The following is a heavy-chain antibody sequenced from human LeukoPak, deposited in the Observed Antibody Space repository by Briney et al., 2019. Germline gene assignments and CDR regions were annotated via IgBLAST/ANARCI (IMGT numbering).Heavy chain of an antibody. CDR1: GFTFSSYW. J-gene: IGHJ3*02. V-gene: IGHV3-7*01. D-gene: IGHD6-13*01. CDR2: IKQDGSEK. Sequence: GSLRLSCAASGFTFSSYWMTWVRQAPGKGLEWVANIKQDGSEKYYVDSVKGRFTISRDNAKNSLYLQMNSLRAEDTAVYSCARTAAATSTWAFDIWGQGTMVTVSS. CDR3: ARTAAATSTWAFDI.